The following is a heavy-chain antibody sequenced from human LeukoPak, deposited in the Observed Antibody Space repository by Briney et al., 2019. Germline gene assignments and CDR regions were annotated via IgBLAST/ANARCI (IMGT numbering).Heavy chain of an antibody. CDR1: GFTFSSYG. D-gene: IGHD2-2*02. J-gene: IGHJ3*01. CDR2: ISYDVSSE. CDR3: TRDYNSRTSCYSF. V-gene: IGHV3-30*03. Sequence: GGSLRLSCAASGFTFSSYGKHWVRQAPGKGLEWVAVISYDVSSEFYADSVKGRFTISRDNSKNTLYLQMNSLRTEDTAVYYCTRDYNSRTSCYSFWGQGTMVTVSS.